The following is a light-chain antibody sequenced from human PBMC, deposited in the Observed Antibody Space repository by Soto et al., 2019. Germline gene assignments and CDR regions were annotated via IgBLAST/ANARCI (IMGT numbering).Light chain of an antibody. CDR2: SNN. CDR1: SSNIGSNP. V-gene: IGLV1-44*01. Sequence: QSVLTQPPSASGTPGQRVTISCSGASSNIGSNPVDWYQQLPGTAPKLLIYSNNERPSGVPDRFSGSKSGTSASLAISGLQSEDEAEDYCAAWDDRLNGVVFGGGTKLTVL. J-gene: IGLJ2*01. CDR3: AAWDDRLNGVV.